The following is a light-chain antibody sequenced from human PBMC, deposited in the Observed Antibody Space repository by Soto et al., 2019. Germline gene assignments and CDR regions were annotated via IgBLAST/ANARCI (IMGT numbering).Light chain of an antibody. CDR2: AAS. V-gene: IGKV3-20*01. Sequence: EIVMTQSPTILSVSPGERATLSCRASQSVDSDLAWYQHKPGQAPRLLIYAASSRATGSPDRFSGGGSGTDFTLTISRLEPEDFAVYYCQQYGYSPITFGQGTRLEIK. CDR3: QQYGYSPIT. J-gene: IGKJ5*01. CDR1: QSVDSD.